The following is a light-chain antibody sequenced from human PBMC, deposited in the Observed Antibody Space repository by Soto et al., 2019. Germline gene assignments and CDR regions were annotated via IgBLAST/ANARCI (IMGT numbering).Light chain of an antibody. J-gene: IGLJ1*01. CDR3: NSYTSSGTLV. V-gene: IGLV2-14*01. Sequence: QSALTQPASVSGSPGQSITISCTGTSSDVGAYNYVSWYQHHPGKAPKLMIYEVSYRPSGVSNRFSGSKSGNTASLTISGLQVEDEADYYCNSYTSSGTLVFGTATKLTVL. CDR1: SSDVGAYNY. CDR2: EVS.